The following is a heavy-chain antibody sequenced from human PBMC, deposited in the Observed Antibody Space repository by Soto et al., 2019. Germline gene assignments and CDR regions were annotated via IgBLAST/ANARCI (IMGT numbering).Heavy chain of an antibody. CDR3: ARAPNELEGAYDY. J-gene: IGHJ4*02. CDR1: GFTFSSYG. Sequence: QVQLVESGGGVVQPGRSLRLSCAASGFTFSSYGMHWVRQAPGKGLEWVAVIWYDGSNKYYADSVKGRFTISRDNSKNTLYLQMNSLRAEDTAVYYCARAPNELEGAYDYWGQGTLVTVSS. V-gene: IGHV3-33*01. CDR2: IWYDGSNK. D-gene: IGHD1-1*01.